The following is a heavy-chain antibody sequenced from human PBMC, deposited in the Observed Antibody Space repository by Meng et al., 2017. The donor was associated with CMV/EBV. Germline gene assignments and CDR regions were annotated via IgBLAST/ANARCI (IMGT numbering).Heavy chain of an antibody. CDR3: ARPFGVVNLPDY. J-gene: IGHJ4*02. D-gene: IGHD3-3*01. Sequence: SCQASGYTFPRYGIRWVRQAPGQGLEWMGWISAYNGNTNYAQKLQGRVTMTTDTSTSTAYMELRSLRSDDTAVYYCARPFGVVNLPDYWGQGTLVTVSS. CDR1: GYTFPRYG. V-gene: IGHV1-18*01. CDR2: ISAYNGNT.